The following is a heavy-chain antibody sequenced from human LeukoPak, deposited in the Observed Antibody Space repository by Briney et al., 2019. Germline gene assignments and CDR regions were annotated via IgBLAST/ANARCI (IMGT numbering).Heavy chain of an antibody. Sequence: GGSLRLSCVASGFSFGKYWMSWVRQAPGKGLEWEANIKLDGSEKNYVDSVKGRFTISRDNTKKSLYLQMSSLRAEDTAVYYCAYSRSSLAAGYWGQGTPVTVSS. V-gene: IGHV3-7*03. CDR3: AYSRSSLAAGY. CDR1: GFSFGKYW. CDR2: IKLDGSEK. J-gene: IGHJ4*02. D-gene: IGHD2-15*01.